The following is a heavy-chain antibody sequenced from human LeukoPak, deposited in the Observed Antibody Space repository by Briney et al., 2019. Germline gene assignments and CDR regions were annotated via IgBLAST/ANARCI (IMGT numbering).Heavy chain of an antibody. V-gene: IGHV3-23*01. CDR3: ARDPSDGTKAFDD. CDR2: ISGSGST. Sequence: SGGSLRLSCAASGFTFSSYAMSWVRQAPGRGLEWVSAISGSGSTHYADSVKGRFTISRDNSKNTLYLQMNSLRDEDTAVYYCARDPSDGTKAFDDWGQGTLVTVSS. J-gene: IGHJ4*02. CDR1: GFTFSSYA.